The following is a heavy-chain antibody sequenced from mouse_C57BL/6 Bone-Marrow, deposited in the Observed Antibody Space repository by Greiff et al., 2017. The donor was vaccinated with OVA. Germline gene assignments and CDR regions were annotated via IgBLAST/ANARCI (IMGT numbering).Heavy chain of an antibody. CDR1: GYTFTSYW. V-gene: IGHV1-69*01. J-gene: IGHJ1*03. D-gene: IGHD4-1*01. CDR3: ARNRGTGREWYWYFDV. Sequence: VQLQQPGAELVMPGASVKLSCKASGYTFTSYWMHWVKQRPGQGLEWIGEIDPSDSYTNYNQKFKGKSTLTVDKSSSTAYMQLSSLTSEDSAVYYCARNRGTGREWYWYFDVWGTGTTVTVSS. CDR2: IDPSDSYT.